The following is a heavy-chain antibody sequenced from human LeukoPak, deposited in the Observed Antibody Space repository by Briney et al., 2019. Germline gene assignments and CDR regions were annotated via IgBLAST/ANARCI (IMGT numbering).Heavy chain of an antibody. D-gene: IGHD1-26*01. Sequence: ASVKVSRKVSGYTFTDYYMHWVQQTPGKGLEWMGLVDPEDGETIYAEKFQGRVTITADTSTDTAYMELSSLRSEDTAVYYCATCSLVGAPLFDYWGQGTLVTVSS. CDR3: ATCSLVGAPLFDY. V-gene: IGHV1-69-2*01. CDR1: GYTFTDYY. CDR2: VDPEDGET. J-gene: IGHJ4*02.